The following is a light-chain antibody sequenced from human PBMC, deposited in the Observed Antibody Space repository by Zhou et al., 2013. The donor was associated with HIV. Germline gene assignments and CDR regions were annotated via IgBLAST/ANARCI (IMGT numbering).Light chain of an antibody. J-gene: IGKJ4*01. Sequence: EIVMTQSPATLSVSPGERVTLSCRTSQSVSSNLAWYQHKPGQVPRLLIYGASTRATGIPARFSGSGSGTEFTLTISSLQSEDFAVYYCQQRSNWPLTFGGGTKVEIK. CDR1: QSVSSN. V-gene: IGKV3-15*01. CDR3: QQRSNWPLT. CDR2: GAS.